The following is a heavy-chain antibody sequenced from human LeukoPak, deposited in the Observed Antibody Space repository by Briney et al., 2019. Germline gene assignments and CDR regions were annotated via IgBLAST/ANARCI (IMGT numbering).Heavy chain of an antibody. Sequence: SVKVSCKASGGTFSSYAISWVRPAPGQGIEWMGGIIPIFGTANYAQKFQGRVTITTDESTSTAYMELSSLRSEDTAVYYCARRYCSSTSCYRGGWFDPWGQGTLVTVSS. CDR2: IIPIFGTA. J-gene: IGHJ5*02. CDR1: GGTFSSYA. V-gene: IGHV1-69*05. CDR3: ARRYCSSTSCYRGGWFDP. D-gene: IGHD2-2*02.